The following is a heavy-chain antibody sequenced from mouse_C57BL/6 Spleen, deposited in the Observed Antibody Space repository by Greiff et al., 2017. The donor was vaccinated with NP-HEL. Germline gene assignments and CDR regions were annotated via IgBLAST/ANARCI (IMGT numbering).Heavy chain of an antibody. J-gene: IGHJ2*01. Sequence: QVQLQQSGPELVKPGASVKISCKASGYAFSSSWMNWVKQRPGKGLEWIGRIYPGDGDTNYNGKFKGKATLNADKSSSTASMHLSILTSEDSTVYFCAQITPVLFAYWGQGTTLTVSS. CDR1: GYAFSSSW. CDR2: IYPGDGDT. CDR3: AQITPVLFAY. V-gene: IGHV1-82*01. D-gene: IGHD1-1*01.